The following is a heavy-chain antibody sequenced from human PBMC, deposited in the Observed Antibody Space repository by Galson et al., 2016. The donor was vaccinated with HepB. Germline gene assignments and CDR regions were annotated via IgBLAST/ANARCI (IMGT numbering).Heavy chain of an antibody. V-gene: IGHV5-51*01. J-gene: IGHJ3*02. Sequence: QSGAEVKKPGESLKISCKGSGYSFTSYWIAWVRQMPEKGLEWMGIFYPGDSDNRYSPSFQGQVTMSADKSISTAYLQWSSLEASDTAMYYCARHPPYSSNYYRGAFDIWGQGTMVTVSS. D-gene: IGHD1-26*01. CDR2: FYPGDSDN. CDR3: ARHPPYSSNYYRGAFDI. CDR1: GYSFTSYW.